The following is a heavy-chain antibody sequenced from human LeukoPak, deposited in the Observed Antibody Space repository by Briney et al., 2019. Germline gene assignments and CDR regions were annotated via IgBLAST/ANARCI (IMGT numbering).Heavy chain of an antibody. V-gene: IGHV1-8*01. CDR2: MNPNSGNT. Sequence: GASVKVSCKASGYTFTSYDINWVRQATGQGREWMGWMNPNSGNTGYAQKSQGRVTMTRNTSISTDYMELSSLRSADTAVYYCAKDYDILTGYLWGQGTLVTVSS. J-gene: IGHJ4*02. CDR1: GYTFTSYD. D-gene: IGHD3-9*01. CDR3: AKDYDILTGYL.